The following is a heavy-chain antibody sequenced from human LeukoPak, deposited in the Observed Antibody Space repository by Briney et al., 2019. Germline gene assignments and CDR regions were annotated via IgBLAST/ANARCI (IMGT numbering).Heavy chain of an antibody. CDR3: ARPVTGTYAPLEY. D-gene: IGHD1-1*01. CDR1: GFTFSNYW. CDR2: INSDGSSA. Sequence: PGGSLRLSCAASGFTFSNYWMHWVRQAPGKGLVYGSRINSDGSSANYADSVQGRFTISRDNAKNTLYLEMNSLRADDTAVYYCARPVTGTYAPLEYWGQGTLVTVSS. V-gene: IGHV3-74*01. J-gene: IGHJ4*02.